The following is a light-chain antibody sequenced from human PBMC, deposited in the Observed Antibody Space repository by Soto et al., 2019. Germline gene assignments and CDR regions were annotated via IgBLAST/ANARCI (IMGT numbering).Light chain of an antibody. Sequence: EVRMTHSPGAVSVSQGERATLACRASQSVTSNVAWDQKKPGQAPRLLIYRASARATGVPARFSGSGSGTEFTLTISSLPSDDFGIYCCQQYDYRWTFGQGTKVDI. CDR2: RAS. CDR1: QSVTSN. V-gene: IGKV3-15*01. CDR3: QQYDYRWT. J-gene: IGKJ1*01.